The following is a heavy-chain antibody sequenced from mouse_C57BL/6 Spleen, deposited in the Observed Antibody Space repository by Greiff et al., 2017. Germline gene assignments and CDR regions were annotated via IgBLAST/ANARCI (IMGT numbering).Heavy chain of an antibody. D-gene: IGHD1-1*01. CDR3: ARKTTVVATNFDV. V-gene: IGHV5-17*01. CDR2: ISSGSSTI. Sequence: EVKLVESGGGLVKPGGSLKLSCAASGFTFSDYGMHWVRQAPEKGLEWVAYISSGSSTIYYADTVKGRFTISRDTAKNTLFLQMTSLRSEDTAMYYCARKTTVVATNFDVWGTGTTVTVSS. CDR1: GFTFSDYG. J-gene: IGHJ1*03.